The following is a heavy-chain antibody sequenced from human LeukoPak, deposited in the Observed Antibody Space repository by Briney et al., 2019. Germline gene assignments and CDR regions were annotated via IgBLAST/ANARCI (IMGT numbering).Heavy chain of an antibody. CDR2: MNPNSGNT. V-gene: IGHV1-8*01. CDR3: ARRPPGIAAAGTGFDY. CDR1: GYTFTSYD. D-gene: IGHD6-13*01. J-gene: IGHJ4*02. Sequence: ASVKVSCKASGYTFTSYDINWVRQATGQGLEWMGWMNPNSGNTGYAQKFQGRVTMTRNTSISTAYMELSSLRSEDTAVYYCARRPPGIAAAGTGFDYWGQGTLVTVSS.